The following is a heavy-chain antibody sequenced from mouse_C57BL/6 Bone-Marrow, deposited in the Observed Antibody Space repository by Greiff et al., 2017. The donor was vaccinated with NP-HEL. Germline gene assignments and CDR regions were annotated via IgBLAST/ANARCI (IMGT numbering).Heavy chain of an antibody. CDR2: IRSKSNNYAT. V-gene: IGHV10-1*01. Sequence: EVNVVESGGGLVQPKGSLKLSCAASGFSFNTYAMNWVRQAPGKGLEWVARIRSKSNNYATYYADSVKDRFTISRDDSESMLYLQMNNLKTEDTAMYYCVRQGSNYAMDYWGQGTSVTVSS. J-gene: IGHJ4*01. CDR3: VRQGSNYAMDY. CDR1: GFSFNTYA.